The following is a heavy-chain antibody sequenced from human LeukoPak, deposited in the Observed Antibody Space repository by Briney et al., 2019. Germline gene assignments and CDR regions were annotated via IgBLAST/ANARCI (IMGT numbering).Heavy chain of an antibody. CDR2: IYTSGTI. CDR3: ARDSGTTGEVKFDP. CDR1: DGSISSYY. Sequence: PSETLSLTCTVSDGSISSYYWSWIRQPAGTALEWIGRIYTSGTITYNPSLKSRVTMSVDTSKNQFSLKLSSVTAADTAVYYCARDSGTTGEVKFDPWGQGTLVTVSS. D-gene: IGHD3-10*01. V-gene: IGHV4-4*07. J-gene: IGHJ5*02.